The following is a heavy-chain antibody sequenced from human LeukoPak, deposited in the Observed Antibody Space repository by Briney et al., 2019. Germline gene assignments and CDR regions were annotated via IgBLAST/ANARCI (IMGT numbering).Heavy chain of an antibody. J-gene: IGHJ3*02. CDR3: AKEGGDTGLDAFDI. V-gene: IGHV3-30*18. CDR1: GFTLSTFG. D-gene: IGHD2-21*02. CDR2: ISYDGSNK. Sequence: GRSLRLSCAASGFTLSTFGIHWVRQAPDKGLEWVAVISYDGSNKYYADSVKGRFTISRDNSKNTLYLQMNSRRAEDTAVYYCAKEGGDTGLDAFDIWGQGTMVTVSS.